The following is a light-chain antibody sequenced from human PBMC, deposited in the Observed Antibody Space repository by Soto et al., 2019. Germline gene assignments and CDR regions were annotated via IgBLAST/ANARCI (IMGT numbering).Light chain of an antibody. Sequence: QSVLPQPPSVSGAPGQRVTISCTGSSSNIGAGYDVHWYQQLPGTAPKLPIYGNSNRPSGVPDRFSGSKSGTSASLAITGLQAEDEADYYCQSYDSSLSAVVFGGGTKLTVL. CDR2: GNS. V-gene: IGLV1-40*01. J-gene: IGLJ2*01. CDR1: SSNIGAGYD. CDR3: QSYDSSLSAVV.